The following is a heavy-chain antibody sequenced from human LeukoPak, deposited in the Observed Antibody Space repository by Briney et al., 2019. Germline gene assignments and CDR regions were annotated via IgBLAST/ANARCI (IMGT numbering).Heavy chain of an antibody. CDR1: GFAFSNYA. J-gene: IGHJ4*02. CDR3: ARGTWYSSGWTYFDY. Sequence: GGSLRLSRAASGFAFSNYAMTWVRQAPGKGLEWISSISASGGSAKYADPVKGRFTISRDNSKNTLYLQMNTLRAEDTAVYYCARGTWYSSGWTYFDYWGQGTLVTVSA. V-gene: IGHV3-23*01. D-gene: IGHD6-19*01. CDR2: ISASGGSA.